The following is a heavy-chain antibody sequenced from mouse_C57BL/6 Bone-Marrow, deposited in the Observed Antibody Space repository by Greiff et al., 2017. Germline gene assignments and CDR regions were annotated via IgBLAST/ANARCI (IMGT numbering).Heavy chain of an antibody. CDR1: GYTFTSYW. CDR3: ARLGYYGVWYFDV. Sequence: QVQLQQPGAELVRPGTSVKLSCKASGYTFTSYWMHWVKQRPGQGLEWIGVIDPSDSYTNYNQKFKGKATLTVDPSSSTAYLQLSSLTSEDSAVYYCARLGYYGVWYFDVWGTGTTVTVSS. J-gene: IGHJ1*03. V-gene: IGHV1-59*01. CDR2: IDPSDSYT. D-gene: IGHD1-2*01.